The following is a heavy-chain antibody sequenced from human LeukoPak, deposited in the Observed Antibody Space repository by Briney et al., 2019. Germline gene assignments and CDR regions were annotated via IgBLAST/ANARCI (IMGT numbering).Heavy chain of an antibody. CDR2: ISYDGSNT. Sequence: GGSLRLSCAASGFTFSTYAIHWVRQAPGKGLEWVAVISYDGSNTYYADSVKGRFTISRDNSKNTLYLQLNSLRAEDTAVYYCARDSTYYYASGSSGPHYFDYWGQGTLVTVSS. V-gene: IGHV3-30*01. J-gene: IGHJ4*02. CDR1: GFTFSTYA. D-gene: IGHD3-10*01. CDR3: ARDSTYYYASGSSGPHYFDY.